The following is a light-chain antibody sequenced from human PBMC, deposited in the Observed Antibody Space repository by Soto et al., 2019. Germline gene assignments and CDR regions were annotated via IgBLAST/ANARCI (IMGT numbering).Light chain of an antibody. CDR3: QQSYSTPFT. V-gene: IGKV1-39*01. CDR1: QSVGNY. CDR2: GAS. Sequence: DIPRTQSPSSLSASVGDRVTITCRASQSVGNYLNWYQQKPGKAPNLLIYGASTLQSGVPSRFSGSESGTDFTLTISSLQPEDFATYYCQQSYSTPFTFGPGTKVDIK. J-gene: IGKJ3*01.